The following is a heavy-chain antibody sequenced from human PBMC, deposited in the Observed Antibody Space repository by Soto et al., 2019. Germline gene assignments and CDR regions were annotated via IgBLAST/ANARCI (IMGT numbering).Heavy chain of an antibody. CDR2: IVVGSGNT. CDR1: GFTFTSSA. Sequence: SVKVSCKASGFTFTSSAVQWVRQARGQRLEWIGWIVVGSGNTNYAQKFQERVTITRDMSTSTAYMELSSLRSEDTAVYYCAADPKGYSGSWTGGDDAFDIWGQGTMVTVSS. J-gene: IGHJ3*02. D-gene: IGHD6-13*01. V-gene: IGHV1-58*01. CDR3: AADPKGYSGSWTGGDDAFDI.